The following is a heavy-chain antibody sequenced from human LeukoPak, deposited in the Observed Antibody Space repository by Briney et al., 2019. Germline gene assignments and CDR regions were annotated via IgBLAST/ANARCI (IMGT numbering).Heavy chain of an antibody. V-gene: IGHV4-38-2*02. CDR1: GYSISSGYY. J-gene: IGHJ4*02. D-gene: IGHD6-19*01. Sequence: SETLSLTCTVSGYSISSGYYWGWIRQPPGKGLEWIGSIYHSGSTYYNPSLKSRVTISVDTSKNQFSLKLSSVTAADTAVYYCARDGIAVAGTDYWGQGTLVTVSS. CDR2: IYHSGST. CDR3: ARDGIAVAGTDY.